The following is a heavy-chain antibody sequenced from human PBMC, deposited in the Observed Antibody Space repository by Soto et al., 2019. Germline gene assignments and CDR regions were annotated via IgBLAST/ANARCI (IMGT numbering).Heavy chain of an antibody. J-gene: IGHJ4*02. D-gene: IGHD6-19*01. Sequence: GASVKVSCKASGGTFSSYAISWVRQAPGQGLEWMGGIIPIFGTANYAQKFQGRVTITADESTSTAYMELSSLRSEDTAVYYCAREYSSGWYYFDYWGQGTLVNVSS. CDR3: AREYSSGWYYFDY. CDR2: IIPIFGTA. CDR1: GGTFSSYA. V-gene: IGHV1-69*13.